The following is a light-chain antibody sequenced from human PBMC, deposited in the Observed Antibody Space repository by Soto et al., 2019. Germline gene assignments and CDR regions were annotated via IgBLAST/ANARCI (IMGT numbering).Light chain of an antibody. Sequence: EIVLTQSPGTLSVSPGERVTLSCRASQSVGRNFLAWYQHKPGQAPRLLIHGASTRATGIPDWFSGSGSGTDFPLTICRLEPEDFAVFYCQQYASSPLTFGGGTKVETK. CDR3: QQYASSPLT. CDR1: QSVGRNF. CDR2: GAS. J-gene: IGKJ4*01. V-gene: IGKV3-20*01.